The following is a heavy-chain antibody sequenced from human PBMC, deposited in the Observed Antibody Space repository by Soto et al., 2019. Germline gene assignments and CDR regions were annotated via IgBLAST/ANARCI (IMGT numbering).Heavy chain of an antibody. J-gene: IGHJ3*01. V-gene: IGHV1-18*04. CDR1: GYTFTTYG. CDR2: ISVYNGNT. Sequence: AFSVKVSCKASGYTFTTYGIHWVRQAPGQGLEWMGWISVYNGNTKYAKKFQGRVTMTTDTSTNTAYMDLRSLRSDDTAVYYCMSAKIRSSHYYEQHAFELYGQGSMVTVTS. D-gene: IGHD3-22*01. CDR3: MSAKIRSSHYYEQHAFEL.